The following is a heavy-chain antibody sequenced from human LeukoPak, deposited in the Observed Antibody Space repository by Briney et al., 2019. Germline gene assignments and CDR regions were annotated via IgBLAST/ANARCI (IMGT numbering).Heavy chain of an antibody. D-gene: IGHD2-21*02. CDR1: GFTFSSYA. CDR2: ISYDGSNK. Sequence: GGSLRLSCAASGFTFSSYAMHWVRQAPGKGLEWVAVISYDGSNKYYADSVKGRFTISRDNSKNTLYLQMNSLRAEDTAVYYCAGQGVVTANDDAFDIWGQGTMVTVSS. CDR3: AGQGVVTANDDAFDI. J-gene: IGHJ3*02. V-gene: IGHV3-30*01.